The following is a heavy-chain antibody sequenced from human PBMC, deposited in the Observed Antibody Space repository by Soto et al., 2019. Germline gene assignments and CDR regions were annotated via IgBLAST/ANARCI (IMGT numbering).Heavy chain of an antibody. Sequence: GSLRLSCXASGFTFSIYAIYWVRQTPGKGLEWVAGISYDGNKKYYAESVKGRFTISRDSSKDTVFLQMNSHRRDATAVYYCARDKYSGSASYFDYWGQGALVTVSS. CDR3: ARDKYSGSASYFDY. D-gene: IGHD1-26*01. J-gene: IGHJ4*02. V-gene: IGHV3-30-3*01. CDR2: ISYDGNKK. CDR1: GFTFSIYA.